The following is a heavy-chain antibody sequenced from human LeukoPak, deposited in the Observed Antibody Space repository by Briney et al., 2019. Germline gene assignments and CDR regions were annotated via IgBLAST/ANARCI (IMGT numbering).Heavy chain of an antibody. J-gene: IGHJ4*02. V-gene: IGHV4-59*11. Sequence: SSETLSLTCTVSGGSLSNHYWSWIRQPPGKGLELLGHILSTGTTFYNPSLISRVSISLDTSRNQYFLRLTSVTAADTALYYCARFSSGCTTASCYLTYWGQGILVTVSP. CDR1: GGSLSNHY. D-gene: IGHD2-2*01. CDR3: ARFSSGCTTASCYLTY. CDR2: ILSTGTT.